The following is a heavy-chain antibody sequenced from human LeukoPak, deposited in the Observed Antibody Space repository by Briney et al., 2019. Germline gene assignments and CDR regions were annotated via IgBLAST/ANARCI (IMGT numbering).Heavy chain of an antibody. CDR3: ARGSTPWYYYDSSGYYYFGY. V-gene: IGHV3-23*01. CDR2: ISGSGGST. J-gene: IGHJ4*02. CDR1: GFTFSSYA. Sequence: GGSLRLSCAASGFTFSSYAMSWVRQAPGKGLEWVSAISGSGGSTYYADSVKGRFTISRDNSKNTLYLQMNSLRAEDTAVYYCARGSTPWYYYDSSGYYYFGYWGQGTLVTVSS. D-gene: IGHD3-22*01.